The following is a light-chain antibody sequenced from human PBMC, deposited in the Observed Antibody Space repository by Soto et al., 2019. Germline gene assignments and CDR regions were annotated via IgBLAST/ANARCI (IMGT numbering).Light chain of an antibody. V-gene: IGKV1-39*01. Sequence: DIQMTQSPSSLSASVGDRVTITCRASQTIIRYLNWYQQKPGRAPNLLIYAASSLQSGVPSRFSGSGSWTEFTLTISSLQPEDFATYYCQQSYSTRFTFGPGTKVEIK. J-gene: IGKJ3*01. CDR3: QQSYSTRFT. CDR2: AAS. CDR1: QTIIRY.